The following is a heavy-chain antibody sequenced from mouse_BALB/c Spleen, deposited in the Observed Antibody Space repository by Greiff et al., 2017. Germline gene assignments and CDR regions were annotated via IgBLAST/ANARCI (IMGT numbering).Heavy chain of an antibody. J-gene: IGHJ1*01. CDR3: ARSLDYGSSSYWYFDV. CDR2: IDPSDSET. Sequence: VQLQQSGPQLVRPGASVKISCKASGYSFTSYWMHWVKQRPGQGLEWIGMIDPSDSETRLNQKFKDKATLTVDKSSSTAYMQLSSPTSEDSAVYYCARSLDYGSSSYWYFDVWGAGTTVTVSS. V-gene: IGHV1S126*01. CDR1: GYSFTSYW. D-gene: IGHD1-1*01.